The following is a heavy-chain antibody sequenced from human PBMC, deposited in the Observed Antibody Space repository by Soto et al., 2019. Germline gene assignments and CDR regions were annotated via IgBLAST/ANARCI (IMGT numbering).Heavy chain of an antibody. Sequence: GGSLRLSCAASGFAFSGSVIHWVRQASGKGLEWVGRIKSRTNNYTTDYAAPVKGRFTISRDDSKNTLYLQMNSLKTEDTAVYYCTTAPKLEYYFDYWGQGTLVTVSS. CDR3: TTAPKLEYYFDY. D-gene: IGHD1-26*01. CDR2: IKSRTNNYTT. J-gene: IGHJ4*02. V-gene: IGHV3-73*01. CDR1: GFAFSGSV.